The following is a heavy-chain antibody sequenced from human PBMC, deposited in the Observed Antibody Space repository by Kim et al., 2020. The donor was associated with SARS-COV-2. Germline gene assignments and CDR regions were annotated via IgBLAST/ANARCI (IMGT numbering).Heavy chain of an antibody. CDR2: IKGDGRDK. CDR1: GFIFSDSW. D-gene: IGHD3-3*02. J-gene: IGHJ4*02. V-gene: IGHV3-7*01. Sequence: GGSLRLSCAASGFIFSDSWMTWVRQVPGKGLEWVASIKGDGRDKFYVDSVKGRFTISRDNANNSLYLQMNSLRAEDTAVYYCAKNRAISWGQGTLVTVSS. CDR3: AKNRAIS.